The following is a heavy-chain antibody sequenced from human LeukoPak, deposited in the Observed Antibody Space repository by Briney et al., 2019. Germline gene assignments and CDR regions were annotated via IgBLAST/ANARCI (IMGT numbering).Heavy chain of an antibody. D-gene: IGHD5-12*01. J-gene: IGHJ6*03. Sequence: PSETLSLTCTVSGGSISSSSYYWGWIRQPPGKGLEWIGSIYYSGSTYYNPSLKSRVTISVDTSKNQFSLKLSSVTAADTAVYYCAKAEDIVAEPYYQYHVDVWGKGTTVTVSS. V-gene: IGHV4-39*01. CDR3: AKAEDIVAEPYYQYHVDV. CDR1: GGSISSSSYY. CDR2: IYYSGST.